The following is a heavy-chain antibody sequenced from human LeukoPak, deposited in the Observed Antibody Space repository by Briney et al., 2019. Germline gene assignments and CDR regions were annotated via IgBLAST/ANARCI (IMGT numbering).Heavy chain of an antibody. Sequence: ASVKVSCKASGYTFTGYYMHWVRQAPGQGLEWMGWINPNSGGTNYAQKFQGRVTLTRDTSISTAYMELSRLRSDDTAVYYCARGSDDFWSGYSPSYWGQGTLVTVSS. CDR2: INPNSGGT. CDR3: ARGSDDFWSGYSPSY. V-gene: IGHV1-2*02. CDR1: GYTFTGYY. D-gene: IGHD3-3*01. J-gene: IGHJ4*02.